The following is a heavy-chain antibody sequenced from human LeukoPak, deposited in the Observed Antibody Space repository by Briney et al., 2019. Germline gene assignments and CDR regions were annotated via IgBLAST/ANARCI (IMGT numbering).Heavy chain of an antibody. D-gene: IGHD2-15*01. CDR1: GFTFSSYA. J-gene: IGHJ4*02. CDR2: ISGSGVST. V-gene: IGHV3-23*01. CDR3: AKDDAYCSGGSCNPGYFDY. Sequence: TGGSLRLSCAASGFTFSSYAMTWVRQAPGKGLEWVSAISGSGVSTYYADSVKGRFTISRDNSKNTLYLQMNSLRAEDTAVYYCAKDDAYCSGGSCNPGYFDYWGQGTLVTVSS.